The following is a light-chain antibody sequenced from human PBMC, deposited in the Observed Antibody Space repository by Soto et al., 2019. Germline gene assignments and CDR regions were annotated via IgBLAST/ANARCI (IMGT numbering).Light chain of an antibody. Sequence: QSALTQPPSVSGAPGQRVTISCLGSSSNIGAGYDVHWYQQLPGTAPKLLIYGHSNRPSGVPDRFSGSKSGASASLAITGLQADDEADYYCQTFDSSLRGYVFGTGTKVTVL. J-gene: IGLJ1*01. V-gene: IGLV1-40*03. CDR1: SSNIGAGYD. CDR2: GHS. CDR3: QTFDSSLRGYV.